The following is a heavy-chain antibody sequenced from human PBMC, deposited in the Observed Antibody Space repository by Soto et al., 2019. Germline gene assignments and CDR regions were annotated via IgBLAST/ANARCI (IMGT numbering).Heavy chain of an antibody. V-gene: IGHV1-69*13. CDR1: GGTFSSYA. D-gene: IGHD3-3*01. Sequence: VKVSCKASGGTFSSYAISWVRQAPGQGLEWMGGIIPIFGTANYAQKFQGRVTITADESTSTAYMELSSLRSEDTAVYYCARDERYDFWSGYYKTLYYYYGMDVWGQGTTVTVSS. CDR3: ARDERYDFWSGYYKTLYYYYGMDV. CDR2: IIPIFGTA. J-gene: IGHJ6*02.